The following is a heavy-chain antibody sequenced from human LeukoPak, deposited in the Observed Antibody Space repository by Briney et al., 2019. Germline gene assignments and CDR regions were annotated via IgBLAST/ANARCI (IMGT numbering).Heavy chain of an antibody. CDR3: ARGRVHNFDY. Sequence: SETLSLTCTVSGGSVSSGSYYWSWIRQPPGKGLEWIGYIYYSGSTNYNPSLKSRVTISVDTSKNQFSLKLSSVTAADTAVYYCARGRVHNFDYWGQGTLVTVSS. CDR2: IYYSGST. V-gene: IGHV4-61*01. D-gene: IGHD3-10*01. CDR1: GGSVSSGSYY. J-gene: IGHJ4*02.